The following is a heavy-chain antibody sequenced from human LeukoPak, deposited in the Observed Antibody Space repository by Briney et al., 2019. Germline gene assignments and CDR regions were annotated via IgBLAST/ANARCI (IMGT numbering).Heavy chain of an antibody. CDR1: GFTFTHYA. CDR2: IFYDGTIQ. Sequence: PGRSLRLSCAASGFTFTHYAMHWVRQTPGKGLEWVAVIFYDGTIQYYSDSVRGRLIVSRDNPKNTLYLQMNSLRAEDTAVYYCARESSGRRVQTFDYWGQGTLVTVSS. J-gene: IGHJ4*02. CDR3: ARESSGRRVQTFDY. V-gene: IGHV3-33*08. D-gene: IGHD1-1*01.